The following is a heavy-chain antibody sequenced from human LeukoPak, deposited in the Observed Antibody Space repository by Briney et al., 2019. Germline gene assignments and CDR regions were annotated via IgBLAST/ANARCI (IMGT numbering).Heavy chain of an antibody. CDR3: ARVGTSSWYAGDFDY. CDR1: GGSISNYY. J-gene: IGHJ4*02. V-gene: IGHV4-4*07. CDR2: IFTSGNA. Sequence: PSETLSLTCTVSGGSISNYYWSWIRQPAGKGLEWIGRIFTSGNANYDPSLKSRVTMSVDTSKNQFSLKLSSATAADTAVYYCARVGTSSWYAGDFDYWGQGTLVTVSS. D-gene: IGHD6-13*01.